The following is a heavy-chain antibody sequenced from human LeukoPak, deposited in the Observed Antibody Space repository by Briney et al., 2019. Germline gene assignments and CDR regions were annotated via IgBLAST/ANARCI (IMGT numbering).Heavy chain of an antibody. CDR3: ARGGARQQLVENYFDH. CDR2: IWYDGNNK. D-gene: IGHD6-13*01. V-gene: IGHV3-33*01. Sequence: GGSLRLSCAASGFTFSSYGMHWVRQAPGKGLEWVAVIWYDGNNKYYADSVKGRFTISRDNSKNTLYLQMNSLRAEDTAVYYCARGGARQQLVENYFDHWGQGTLVTVSS. J-gene: IGHJ4*02. CDR1: GFTFSSYG.